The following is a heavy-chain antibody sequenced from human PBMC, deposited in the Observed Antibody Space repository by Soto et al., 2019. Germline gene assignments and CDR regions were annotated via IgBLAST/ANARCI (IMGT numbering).Heavy chain of an antibody. CDR2: IVVGSGNT. CDR1: GFTFTSSA. J-gene: IGHJ4*02. CDR3: AADYYYDSSGYYPLGE. D-gene: IGHD3-22*01. V-gene: IGHV1-58*01. Sequence: VKVSCKASGFTFTSSAVQWVRQARGQRLEWIGWIVVGSGNTNYAQKFQERVTITRDMSTSTAYMELSSLRSEDTAVYYCAADYYYDSSGYYPLGERGQGTLVTVSS.